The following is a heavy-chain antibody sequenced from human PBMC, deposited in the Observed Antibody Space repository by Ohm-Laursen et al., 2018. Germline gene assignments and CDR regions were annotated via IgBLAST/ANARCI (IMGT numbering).Heavy chain of an antibody. CDR1: GGSISSYY. CDR3: ARERLSGSYPDAFDI. D-gene: IGHD1-26*01. V-gene: IGHV4-59*01. J-gene: IGHJ3*02. Sequence: SETLSLTCTVSGGSISSYYWSWIRQSPGKGLEWNGYLYYSGSTSYNPSLKSRVTISVDTSKNQFSLKLSSVTAADTAVYYCARERLSGSYPDAFDIWGQGTMVTVSS. CDR2: LYYSGST.